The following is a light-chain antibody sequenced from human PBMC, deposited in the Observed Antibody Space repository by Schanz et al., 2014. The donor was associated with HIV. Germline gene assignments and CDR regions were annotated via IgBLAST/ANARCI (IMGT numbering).Light chain of an antibody. Sequence: EKVMTQSPATLSVSPGERATLSCRASQSVSSNLAWYQQKPAQAPRLLIHGASNRATGIPDRFSGSGSGTDFTLIISRLETADTGVYYCQQYGGSPTFGQGTRVEIK. CDR3: QQYGGSPT. J-gene: IGKJ1*01. CDR2: GAS. V-gene: IGKV3D-15*01. CDR1: QSVSSN.